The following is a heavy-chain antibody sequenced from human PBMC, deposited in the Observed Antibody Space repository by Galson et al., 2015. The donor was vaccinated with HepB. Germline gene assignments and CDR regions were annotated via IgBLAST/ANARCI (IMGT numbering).Heavy chain of an antibody. J-gene: IGHJ2*01. CDR3: ASWTAAGLGGDFDL. Sequence: SLRLSCAASGFTFSAYSMNWVRQAPGKGLEWVSCISSSSDFIYYADSLKDRFTISRDNAKNSRYLHLNSLRAEDTAVYYCASWTAAGLGGDFDLWGRGTLVTVSS. D-gene: IGHD6-13*01. CDR1: GFTFSAYS. CDR2: ISSSSDFI. V-gene: IGHV3-21*01.